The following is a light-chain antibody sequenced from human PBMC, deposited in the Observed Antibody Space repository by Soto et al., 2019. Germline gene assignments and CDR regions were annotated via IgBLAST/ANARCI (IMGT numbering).Light chain of an antibody. J-gene: IGLJ1*01. CDR2: DVS. V-gene: IGLV2-14*03. CDR3: CSYAGSSTYV. Sequence: QSLLTNPASVSGTPGQSLSISCTGTSSDVGGYHYVSWYQHHPGKAPKLRIYDVSNRPSGVSNRFSGSKSGNTASLTISGLQAEDEADYYCCSYAGSSTYVFGTGTKVPVL. CDR1: SSDVGGYHY.